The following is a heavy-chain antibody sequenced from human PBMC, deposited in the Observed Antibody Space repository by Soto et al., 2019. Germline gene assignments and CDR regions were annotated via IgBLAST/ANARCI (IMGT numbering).Heavy chain of an antibody. CDR3: ARDIGLHLGELSLSPFDI. CDR2: INAGNGNT. CDR1: GYTFTSYA. V-gene: IGHV1-3*01. D-gene: IGHD3-16*02. J-gene: IGHJ3*02. Sequence: GASVKVSCKASGYTFTSYAMHWVRQAPGQRLEWMGWINAGNGNTKYSQKFQGRVTITRDTSTSTAYMELSSLRSEDTAVYYCARDIGLHLGELSLSPFDIWGQGTMVTVSS.